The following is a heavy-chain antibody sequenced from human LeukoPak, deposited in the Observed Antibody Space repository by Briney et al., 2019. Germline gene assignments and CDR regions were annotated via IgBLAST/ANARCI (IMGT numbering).Heavy chain of an antibody. V-gene: IGHV1-2*02. CDR3: ARDHGVDVYGSGSCDY. Sequence: GASVKVSCKASGYTFTGYYMHWVRQAPGQGLEWMGWINPNSGGTNYAQKFQGRVTMTRDTSISTAYMELSRLRSDDTAVYYCARDHGVDVYGSGSCDYWGQGTLVTVSS. CDR1: GYTFTGYY. J-gene: IGHJ4*02. CDR2: INPNSGGT. D-gene: IGHD3-10*01.